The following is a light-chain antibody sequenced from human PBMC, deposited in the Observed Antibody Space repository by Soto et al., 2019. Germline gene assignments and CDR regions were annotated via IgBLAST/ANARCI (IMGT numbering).Light chain of an antibody. CDR2: AAS. CDR3: QQYGTSPWA. V-gene: IGKV3-20*01. Sequence: EIVLTQFPGTLSLSPGERATLSCRASQSVGRNYVAWYQQKPGQAPRVIIYAASNRASGIPDRFSGSGSGSDFTLTISRLEPEAFEVYYCQQYGTSPWAFGQGTKVEIK. J-gene: IGKJ1*01. CDR1: QSVGRNY.